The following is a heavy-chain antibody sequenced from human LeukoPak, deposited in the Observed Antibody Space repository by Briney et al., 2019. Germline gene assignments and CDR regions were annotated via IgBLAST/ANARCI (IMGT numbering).Heavy chain of an antibody. CDR3: ARGQHRYDSSGYYFDY. V-gene: IGHV4-59*01. CDR2: IYYSGCT. D-gene: IGHD3-22*01. CDR1: GGSISSYY. Sequence: PSETLSLTCTVSGGSISSYYWSWIRQPPGKGLEWIGYIYYSGCTNYNPSLKSRVAISVDTSKNQFSLKLSSVTAADTAVYYCARGQHRYDSSGYYFDYWGQGTLVTVSS. J-gene: IGHJ4*02.